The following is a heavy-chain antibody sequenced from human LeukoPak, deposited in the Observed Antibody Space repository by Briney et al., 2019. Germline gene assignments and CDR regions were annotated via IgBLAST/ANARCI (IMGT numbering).Heavy chain of an antibody. CDR2: MNGDGSTI. J-gene: IGHJ4*02. D-gene: IGHD4-17*01. Sequence: GGSLRLSCAASGFTFTGSWMHWVRQVPGKGLLWVARMNGDGSTINYADSVKGRFAISRDDANNMLYLQMNSLKVEDMAVYYCARAGYYRFDYWGQGVLVTVSS. CDR3: ARAGYYRFDY. V-gene: IGHV3-74*01. CDR1: GFTFTGSW.